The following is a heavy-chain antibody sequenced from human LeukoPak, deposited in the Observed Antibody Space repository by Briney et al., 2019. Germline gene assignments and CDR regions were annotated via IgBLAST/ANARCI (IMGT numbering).Heavy chain of an antibody. Sequence: ASVKVSCKASGGTFSSYTISWVRQAPGQGLEWMGRIIPILGIANYAQKFQGRVTITADKSTSTAYMELSSLRSEDTAVYYCARVRAGTTSCYYYGMDVWGQGTTVTVSS. J-gene: IGHJ6*02. CDR2: IIPILGIA. CDR1: GGTFSSYT. D-gene: IGHD1-1*01. CDR3: ARVRAGTTSCYYYGMDV. V-gene: IGHV1-69*02.